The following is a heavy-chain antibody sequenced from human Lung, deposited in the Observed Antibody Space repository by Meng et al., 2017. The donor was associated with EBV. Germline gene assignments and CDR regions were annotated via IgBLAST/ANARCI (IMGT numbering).Heavy chain of an antibody. J-gene: IGHJ4*02. CDR1: GDSVSSNSAA. CDR3: ASSRPLAGNWNYHY. CDR2: TYYRSKWYN. V-gene: IGHV6-1*01. Sequence: GQLQQSGPGLVKPSQTLSLTFAISGDSVSSNSAAWNWIRQSPSRGLEWLGRTYYRSKWYNDYAVSVKSRITINPDTSKNQFSLQLNSVTPEDTAVYYCASSRPLAGNWNYHYWGQGTLVTVSS. D-gene: IGHD1-7*01.